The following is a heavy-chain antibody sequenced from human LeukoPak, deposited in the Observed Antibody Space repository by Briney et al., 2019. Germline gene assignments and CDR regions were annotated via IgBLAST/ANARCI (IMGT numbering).Heavy chain of an antibody. D-gene: IGHD3-22*01. CDR3: APKDYYDSRGYLGGLGAFNI. J-gene: IGHJ3*02. V-gene: IGHV3-66*01. CDR1: GFTVSSNY. CDR2: IYSGGST. Sequence: GGSLRLSCAASGFTVSSNYMNWVRQAPGKGLEWVSVIYSGGSTYYADSVKGRFTISRDNSKNTLYLQMNSLRAEDTAVYYCAPKDYYDSRGYLGGLGAFNIWGKGTMVTVSS.